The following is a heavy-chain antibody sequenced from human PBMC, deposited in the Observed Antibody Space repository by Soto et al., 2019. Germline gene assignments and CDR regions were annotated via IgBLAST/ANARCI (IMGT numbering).Heavy chain of an antibody. CDR2: INHSGST. J-gene: IGHJ4*02. Sequence: SETLSLTCAAYGGSFSGYYWSWIHQPPGKGLEWIGEINHSGSTNYNPSLKSRVTISVDTSKNQFSLKLSSVTAADTAVYYCATSSYWYYYGSGTSSLWGQGTLVTVS. CDR3: ATSSYWYYYGSGTSSL. D-gene: IGHD3-10*01. CDR1: GGSFSGYY. V-gene: IGHV4-34*01.